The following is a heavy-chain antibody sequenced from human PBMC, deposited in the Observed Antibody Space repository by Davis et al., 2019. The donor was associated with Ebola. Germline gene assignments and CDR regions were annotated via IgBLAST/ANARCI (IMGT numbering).Heavy chain of an antibody. V-gene: IGHV1-69*04. J-gene: IGHJ4*02. CDR2: ILPILGIA. CDR3: ASNRMGVNTPFDY. Sequence: AASVQVSCKASGGTFRSYAISWVRQAPGQGLEWMGRILPILGIANYAQKFQGRVTITADNSTSTAYMELSSLRSEDTAVYYCASNRMGVNTPFDYWGQGTLVTVSS. D-gene: IGHD1-14*01. CDR1: GGTFRSYA.